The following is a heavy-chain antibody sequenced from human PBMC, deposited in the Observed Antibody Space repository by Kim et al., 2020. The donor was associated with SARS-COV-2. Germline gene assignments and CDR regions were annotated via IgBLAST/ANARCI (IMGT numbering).Heavy chain of an antibody. D-gene: IGHD3-3*01. CDR2: IYYSGST. CDR3: ASRTRNSDFWSGYYTGISDY. CDR1: GGSISSSSYY. Sequence: SETLSLTCTVSGGSISSSSYYWGWIRQPPGKGLEWIGSIYYSGSTYSNPSLKSRVTIAVDTPKNQFSLKLSAVTAADTAVYYCASRTRNSDFWSGYYTGISDYWGQGTLVTVSS. J-gene: IGHJ4*02. V-gene: IGHV4-39*01.